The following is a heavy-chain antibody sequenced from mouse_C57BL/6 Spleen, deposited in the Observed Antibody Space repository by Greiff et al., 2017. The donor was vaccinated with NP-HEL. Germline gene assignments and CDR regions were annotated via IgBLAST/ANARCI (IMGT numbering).Heavy chain of an antibody. D-gene: IGHD1-1*01. CDR1: GYTFTSYW. CDR3: ARRGLSTVVAPYAKDD. Sequence: QVQLQQPGAEFVKPGASVKMSCKASGYTFTSYWITWVKQRPGQGLEWIGDIYPGSGSTNYTEKFQSKATLTVDTSSSTAYMQLSSLTSEEAADYYWARRGLSTVVAPYAKDDWGQGTTVTVAT. V-gene: IGHV1-55*01. CDR2: IYPGSGST. J-gene: IGHJ4*01.